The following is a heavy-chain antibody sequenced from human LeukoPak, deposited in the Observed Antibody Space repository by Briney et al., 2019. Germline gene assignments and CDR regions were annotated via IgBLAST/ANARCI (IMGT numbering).Heavy chain of an antibody. Sequence: GSLRLSCAASGFTFSSYAMSWIRQPAGKGLEWIGRIYTSGSTNYNPSLKSRVTMSVDTSKNQFSLKLSSVTAADTAVYYCASARTTAFMDVWGKGTTVTVSS. J-gene: IGHJ6*04. CDR2: IYTSGST. D-gene: IGHD2-2*01. CDR1: GFTFSSYA. CDR3: ASARTTAFMDV. V-gene: IGHV4-4*07.